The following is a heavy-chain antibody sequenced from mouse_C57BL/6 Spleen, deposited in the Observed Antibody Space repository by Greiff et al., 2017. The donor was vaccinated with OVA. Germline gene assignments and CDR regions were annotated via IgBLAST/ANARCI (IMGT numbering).Heavy chain of an antibody. Sequence: QVQLQQPGTELVKPGASVKLSCKASGYTFTSYWMHWVKQRPGQGLEWIGNINPSNGGTNYNEKFKSKATLTVDKSSSTAYMQLSSLTSEDSAVYYCAREGVYYDYDGGYYAMDYWGQGTSVTVSS. J-gene: IGHJ4*01. CDR1: GYTFTSYW. D-gene: IGHD2-4*01. V-gene: IGHV1-53*01. CDR3: AREGVYYDYDGGYYAMDY. CDR2: INPSNGGT.